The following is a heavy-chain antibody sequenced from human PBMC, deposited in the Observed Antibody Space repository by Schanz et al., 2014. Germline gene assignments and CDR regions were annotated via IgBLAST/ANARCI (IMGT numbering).Heavy chain of an antibody. Sequence: QVQLVQSGAEVKKPGSSMKVSCKASGGTFSTYPINWLRQAPGQGLEWMGRIIPIHGIVNYAQRFQGRVTITADKSTSTAYMELSSLRSDDTAVYYCARGGGPEDVFDIWGQGTILTVSS. J-gene: IGHJ3*02. V-gene: IGHV1-69*02. CDR1: GGTFSTYP. CDR2: IIPIHGIV. CDR3: ARGGGPEDVFDI. D-gene: IGHD2-15*01.